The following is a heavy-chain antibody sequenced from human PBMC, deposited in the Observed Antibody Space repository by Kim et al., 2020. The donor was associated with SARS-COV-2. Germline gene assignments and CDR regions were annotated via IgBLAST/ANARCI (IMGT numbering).Heavy chain of an antibody. J-gene: IGHJ4*02. CDR3: ATGQKTKDGYNSVYDY. CDR1: GYTLTELS. Sequence: ASVKVSCKVSGYTLTELSMHWVRQAPGKGLEWMGGFDPEDGETIYAQKFQGRVTMTEDTSTDTAYMELSSLRSEDTAVYYCATGQKTKDGYNSVYDYWGQGTLVTVSS. CDR2: FDPEDGET. V-gene: IGHV1-24*01. D-gene: IGHD5-12*01.